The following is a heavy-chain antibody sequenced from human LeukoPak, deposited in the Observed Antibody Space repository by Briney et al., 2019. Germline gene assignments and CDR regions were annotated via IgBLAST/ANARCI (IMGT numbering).Heavy chain of an antibody. Sequence: SETLSLTCTVSGGSISSYYWGWIRQPAGKGLDWIGLIYTSGSTNYNPSLKSRVTMSVDTSKNQFSLKLSSVTAADTAVYYCARDLELVRYYDSSGYGVSAFDIWGQGTMVTVSS. J-gene: IGHJ3*02. D-gene: IGHD3-22*01. CDR3: ARDLELVRYYDSSGYGVSAFDI. CDR2: IYTSGST. V-gene: IGHV4-4*07. CDR1: GGSISSYY.